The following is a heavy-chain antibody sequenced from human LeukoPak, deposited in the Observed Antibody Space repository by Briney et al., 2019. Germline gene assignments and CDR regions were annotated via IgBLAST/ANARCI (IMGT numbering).Heavy chain of an antibody. Sequence: SETLSLTCTVSGGSISSSSYYWGWIRQPPGKGLEGIGSIYYSGGTYYNPSLKSRVTISVDTSKNQFSLKLSSVTAADTAVYYCARYRKWELAFDYWGQGTLVTVSS. CDR3: ARYRKWELAFDY. CDR1: GGSISSSSYY. V-gene: IGHV4-39*01. CDR2: IYYSGGT. J-gene: IGHJ4*02. D-gene: IGHD1-26*01.